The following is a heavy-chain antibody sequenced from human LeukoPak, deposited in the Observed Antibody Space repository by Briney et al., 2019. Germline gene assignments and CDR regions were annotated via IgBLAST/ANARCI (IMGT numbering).Heavy chain of an antibody. V-gene: IGHV3-48*03. D-gene: IGHD3-10*01. CDR2: ISSSGSTI. J-gene: IGHJ3*02. CDR1: GFTFSSYE. CDR3: ASLDYGSGSNEDAFDI. Sequence: GGSLRLSCAASGFTFSSYEMNWVRQAPGKGLEWVSYISSSGSTIYYADSVKGRFTISRDNAKNSLYLQMNSLRAEDTAVYYCASLDYGSGSNEDAFDIWGQGTMVTVSS.